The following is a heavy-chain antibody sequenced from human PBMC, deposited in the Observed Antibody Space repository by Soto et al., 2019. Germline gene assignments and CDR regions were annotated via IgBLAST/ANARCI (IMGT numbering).Heavy chain of an antibody. CDR1: GGTFSSYT. J-gene: IGHJ4*02. Sequence: PSVKVSCKASGGTFSSYTISWVRQAPGQGLEWMGRIIPILGIANYAQKFQGRVTITADKSTSTAYMELSSLRSEDTAVYYCARGPLIAAAGYYFDYWGQGTLVTVSS. CDR2: IIPILGIA. CDR3: ARGPLIAAAGYYFDY. V-gene: IGHV1-69*02. D-gene: IGHD6-13*01.